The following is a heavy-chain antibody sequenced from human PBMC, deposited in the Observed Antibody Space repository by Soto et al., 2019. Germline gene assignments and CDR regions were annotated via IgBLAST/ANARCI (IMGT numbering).Heavy chain of an antibody. J-gene: IGHJ4*02. CDR3: ARDGSGVVVAAISLYFDY. V-gene: IGHV3-48*01. CDR1: GFTFSSYS. D-gene: IGHD2-15*01. Sequence: GGSLRLSCAASGFTFSSYSMNWVRQAPGKGLEWVSYISSSSSTIYYADSVKGRFTISRDNAKNSLYLQMNSLRAEDTAVYYCARDGSGVVVAAISLYFDYWGQGTLVTVSS. CDR2: ISSSSSTI.